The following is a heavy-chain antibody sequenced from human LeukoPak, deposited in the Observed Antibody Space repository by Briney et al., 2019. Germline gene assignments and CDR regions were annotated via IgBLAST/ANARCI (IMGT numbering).Heavy chain of an antibody. CDR3: AREDIVLINYYYGMDV. CDR1: GYTFTGYY. D-gene: IGHD2-8*01. Sequence: GASVKVSCKASGYTFTGYYMHWVRQAPGQGLEWMGWINPNSGGTNYAQKFQGRVTMTRDTSISTAYMELSRLGSDDTAVYYCAREDIVLINYYYGMDVWGQGTTVTVSS. CDR2: INPNSGGT. V-gene: IGHV1-2*02. J-gene: IGHJ6*02.